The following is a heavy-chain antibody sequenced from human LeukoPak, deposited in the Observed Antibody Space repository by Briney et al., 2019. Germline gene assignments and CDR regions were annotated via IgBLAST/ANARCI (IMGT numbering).Heavy chain of an antibody. D-gene: IGHD3-10*01. Sequence: GESLKISCKGSGYNFTSFWISWVRQMPGKGLEWMGKFDPSDSSTNYNPSFQGHVTISSDKSISVAYLQWGSLKASDTAMYYCARHYHGAFDIWGQGTMVTVSS. CDR2: FDPSDSST. CDR3: ARHYHGAFDI. CDR1: GYNFTSFW. V-gene: IGHV5-10-1*01. J-gene: IGHJ3*02.